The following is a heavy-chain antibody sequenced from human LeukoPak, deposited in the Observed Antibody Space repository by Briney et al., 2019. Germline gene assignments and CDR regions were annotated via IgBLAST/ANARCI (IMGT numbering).Heavy chain of an antibody. J-gene: IGHJ4*02. CDR2: ISSSGGTK. CDR1: GFTFSSYE. CDR3: ARDSSSSWYLGYFDY. V-gene: IGHV3-48*03. D-gene: IGHD6-13*01. Sequence: GGSLRLSCAASGFTFSSYEMNWVRQAPGKGLEWISYISSSGGTKYYADSVKGRFTISRDNAKNSLYLQMNSLRAEDTAVYYCARDSSSSWYLGYFDYWGQGTLVTVSS.